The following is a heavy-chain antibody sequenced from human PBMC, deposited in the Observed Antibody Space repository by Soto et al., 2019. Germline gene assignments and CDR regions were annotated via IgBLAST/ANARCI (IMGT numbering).Heavy chain of an antibody. Sequence: QVQLVQSGAEVRKPGSSVKVSCQASGGTFNNYAFVWVRQAPGQGLEWMGGILPIVGTPNYAPKLKDRVTITADKSTSTAYMELSGLRSDDTAIYFCARASMLREFISYFFDYWGQGTLVTVSS. V-gene: IGHV1-69*06. CDR3: ARASMLREFISYFFDY. CDR1: GGTFNNYA. CDR2: ILPIVGTP. D-gene: IGHD3-10*01. J-gene: IGHJ4*02.